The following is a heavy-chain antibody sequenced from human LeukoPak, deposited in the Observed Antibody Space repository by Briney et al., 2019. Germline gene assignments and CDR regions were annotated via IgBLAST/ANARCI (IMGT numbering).Heavy chain of an antibody. CDR2: IYYSGST. J-gene: IGHJ4*02. V-gene: IGHV4-31*03. CDR3: ARAGSGWYPDY. Sequence: SETLSLTCTVSGGSISSGGYYWSWIRQHPGKGLEWIGCIYYSGSTYYNPSLKSRVTISVDTSKNQFSLKLSSVTAADTAVYYCARAGSGWYPDYWGQGTLVTVSS. CDR1: GGSISSGGYY. D-gene: IGHD6-19*01.